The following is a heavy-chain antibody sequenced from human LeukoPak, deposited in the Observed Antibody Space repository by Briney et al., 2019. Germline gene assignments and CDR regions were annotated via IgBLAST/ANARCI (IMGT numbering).Heavy chain of an antibody. CDR2: IYPGDSDT. D-gene: IGHD4-17*01. V-gene: IGHV5-51*01. CDR1: GYSFTSYW. CDR3: ARLLYGHNYYYYYMDV. J-gene: IGHJ6*03. Sequence: GESLKISCKGSGYSFTSYWIGWVRQMPGKGLELMGIIYPGDSDTRYSPSFEGQVTISADKSISTAYLQWSSLKASDTDMYYCARLLYGHNYYYYYMDVWGKGTTVTVSS.